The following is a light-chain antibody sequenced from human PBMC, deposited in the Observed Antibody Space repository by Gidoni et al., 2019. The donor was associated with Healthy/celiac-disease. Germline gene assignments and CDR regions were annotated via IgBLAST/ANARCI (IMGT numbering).Light chain of an antibody. Sequence: RASQSVSSSYLAWYQQKPGQAPRLLIYGASSRATGIPDRFSGSGYGTDFTLTISRLEPEDFAVYYCQQYGSSRTFGQGTKVEIK. V-gene: IGKV3-20*01. CDR2: GAS. J-gene: IGKJ1*01. CDR3: QQYGSSRT. CDR1: QSVSSSY.